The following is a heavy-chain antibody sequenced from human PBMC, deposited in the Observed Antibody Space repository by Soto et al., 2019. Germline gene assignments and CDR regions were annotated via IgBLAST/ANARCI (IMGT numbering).Heavy chain of an antibody. D-gene: IGHD5-12*01. CDR3: ARGQRGYDYYYYYYMDV. CDR1: GGSISSDDYF. J-gene: IGHJ6*03. Sequence: QVQLQESGPGLVKPSQTLSLTCTVSGGSISSDDYFWSWIRQHPGKGLEWIGYIYYSGNTYYNPSLKSRVTILVDTSQNQFSLKLSSVTAADTAVYYCARGQRGYDYYYYYYMDVWGKGTTVTVSS. V-gene: IGHV4-31*03. CDR2: IYYSGNT.